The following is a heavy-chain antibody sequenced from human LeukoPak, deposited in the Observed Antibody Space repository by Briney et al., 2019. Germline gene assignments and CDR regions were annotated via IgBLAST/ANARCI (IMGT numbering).Heavy chain of an antibody. V-gene: IGHV1-18*01. Sequence: ASVKVSCKASGYTFTSYGISWARQAPGQGLEWMGWISAYNGNTNYAQKLQGRVTMTTDTSTSTAYMELRSLRSDDTAVYYCARDRRYFDWLLDYYGMDVWGQGTTVTVSS. D-gene: IGHD3-9*01. CDR2: ISAYNGNT. CDR3: ARDRRYFDWLLDYYGMDV. CDR1: GYTFTSYG. J-gene: IGHJ6*02.